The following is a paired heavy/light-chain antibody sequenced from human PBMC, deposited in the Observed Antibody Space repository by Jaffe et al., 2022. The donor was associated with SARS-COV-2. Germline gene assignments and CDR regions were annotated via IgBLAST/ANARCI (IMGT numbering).Light chain of an antibody. CDR1: QSIGSN. CDR3: QQYNNWPPIT. V-gene: IGKV3-15*01. J-gene: IGKJ5*01. CDR2: GAS. Sequence: EIVMTQSPATLSVSPGERATLSCRASQSIGSNLAWYQQKPGQSPRLLIDGASIRATGIPARFSGSGSGTEFTLTISSLQSEDFAVYYCQQYNNWPPITFGQGTRLEIK.
Heavy chain of an antibody. CDR2: ISGGGDNT. CDR3: VKGSGWLHFDY. CDR1: GFTFSSYA. J-gene: IGHJ4*02. V-gene: IGHV3-23*01. Sequence: EVQLLESGGGLVQPGGSLRLSCAASGFTFSSYAMSWVRQTPRKGLEWVSTISGGGDNTYNADSVKGRFTISRDNSKNTLYLQMNTLGAEDTAVYYCVKGSGWLHFDYWGQGSLVTVSS. D-gene: IGHD2-15*01.